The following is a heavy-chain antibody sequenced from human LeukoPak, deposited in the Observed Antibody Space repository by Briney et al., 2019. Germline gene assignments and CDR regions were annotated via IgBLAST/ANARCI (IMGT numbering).Heavy chain of an antibody. V-gene: IGHV1-18*01. CDR3: VRVRRITIFGVVIEGFADY. CDR2: ISAYNGNT. J-gene: IGHJ4*02. CDR1: GYTFTSYG. D-gene: IGHD3-3*01. Sequence: SVKVSCKASGYTFTSYGISWVRQAPGQGLEWMGWISAYNGNTNYAQKLQGRVTTTTDTSTSTAYMELRSLRSDDTAEYYCVRVRRITIFGVVIEGFADYWGQGTLVTVSS.